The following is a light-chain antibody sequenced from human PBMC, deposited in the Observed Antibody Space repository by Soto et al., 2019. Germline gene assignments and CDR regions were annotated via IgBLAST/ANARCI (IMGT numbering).Light chain of an antibody. J-gene: IGKJ4*01. CDR2: DAS. Sequence: DIQMTQSPSTLSASVGDRVNITCRASQSISSWLAWYQQKLGRAPRLLIYDASSLESGVPSRFSGSGYGTEFTLTISSLQPDDFATYYCQQYNTYSSLTFGGGTKVDIK. CDR3: QQYNTYSSLT. CDR1: QSISSW. V-gene: IGKV1-5*01.